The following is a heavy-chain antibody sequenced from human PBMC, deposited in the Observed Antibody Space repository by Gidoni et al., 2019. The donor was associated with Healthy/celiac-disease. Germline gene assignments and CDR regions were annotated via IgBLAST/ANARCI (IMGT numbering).Heavy chain of an antibody. CDR3: AKGAGDTPGHGMDV. Sequence: EGQLLESGGGLVQPGGSLRLSCAASGFTFSSYAMSCVRQAPGKGLEWVSAISGRGGSTYYADSVKGLFTISRDNSKNTLYLQMNSLRAEDTAVYYCAKGAGDTPGHGMDVWGQGTTVTVSS. CDR1: GFTFSSYA. D-gene: IGHD4-17*01. V-gene: IGHV3-23*01. CDR2: ISGRGGST. J-gene: IGHJ6*02.